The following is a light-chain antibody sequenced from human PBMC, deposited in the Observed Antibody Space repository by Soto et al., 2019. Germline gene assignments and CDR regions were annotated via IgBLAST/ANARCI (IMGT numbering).Light chain of an antibody. J-gene: IGKJ1*01. Sequence: DIQMTQSPSTLSASVGDTVTVTCRASQSVSSWLAWYQQKPGKAPKLLIYKASSLESGVPPRFSGSGSGTEFTLTISSLQPDDFATYYCQQYDIYSPWMFGRGTKVDIK. CDR1: QSVSSW. CDR3: QQYDIYSPWM. CDR2: KAS. V-gene: IGKV1-5*03.